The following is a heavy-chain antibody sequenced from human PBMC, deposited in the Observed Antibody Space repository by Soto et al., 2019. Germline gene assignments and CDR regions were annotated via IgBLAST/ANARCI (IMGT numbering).Heavy chain of an antibody. D-gene: IGHD1-26*01. Sequence: QEQLVEAGGGLVKPGGSLRLSCAASGFTFSDDYMSWIRQAPGKGLEGVSYISHTSHYMKYSDSVEGRFTVSRDNAKNSLYLHMNSLRAECTAVYYCAKTVGLGPFGHFTLWGRGTLVIVSS. CDR1: GFTFSDDY. CDR3: AKTVGLGPFGHFTL. J-gene: IGHJ2*01. CDR2: ISHTSHYM. V-gene: IGHV3-11*05.